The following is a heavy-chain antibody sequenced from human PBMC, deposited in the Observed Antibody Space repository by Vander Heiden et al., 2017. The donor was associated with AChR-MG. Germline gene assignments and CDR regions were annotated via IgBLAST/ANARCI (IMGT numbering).Heavy chain of an antibody. CDR2: ISYDGSNK. D-gene: IGHD5-18*01. V-gene: IGHV3-30*18. Sequence: QLQLVESGGGVVQPGRSLRLSCAAPGFTFSGYGMHWVRKAQGKGLGWVAVISYDGSNKYYADSVKGRFTISRDNSKKTLYLQMNSLRAEDTAVYYCAKGDTALVVVPFDYWGQGTLVTVSS. CDR3: AKGDTALVVVPFDY. CDR1: GFTFSGYG. J-gene: IGHJ4*02.